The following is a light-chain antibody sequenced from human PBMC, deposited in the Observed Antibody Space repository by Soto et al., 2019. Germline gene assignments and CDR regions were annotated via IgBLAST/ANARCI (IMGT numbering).Light chain of an antibody. J-gene: IGKJ4*01. V-gene: IGKV3-20*01. CDR3: QQYGSSPLT. Sequence: EIVLTQSPGTLSLSVGETATLSCRASQSVSRNSLTWYQQKPGQAPRLLIYGASSRATGIPDRFSGSGSGTDFTLTISRLEPADFAVYYCQQYGSSPLTFGGGTKVDIK. CDR1: QSVSRNS. CDR2: GAS.